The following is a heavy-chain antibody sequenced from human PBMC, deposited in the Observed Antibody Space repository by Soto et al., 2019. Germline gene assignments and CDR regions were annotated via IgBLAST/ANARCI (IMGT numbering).Heavy chain of an antibody. J-gene: IGHJ4*02. D-gene: IGHD2-15*01. V-gene: IGHV3-30-3*01. CDR3: ARERGYCSGGSCHGYYFDY. CDR1: GFTFSSYA. Sequence: QVQLVESGGGVVQPGRSLRLSCAASGFTFSSYAMHWVRQAPGKGLEWVAVISYDGSNKYYADSVKGRFTISRDNSNTTLYLQMNSLRAEDTAVYYCARERGYCSGGSCHGYYFDYWGQGTLVTVSS. CDR2: ISYDGSNK.